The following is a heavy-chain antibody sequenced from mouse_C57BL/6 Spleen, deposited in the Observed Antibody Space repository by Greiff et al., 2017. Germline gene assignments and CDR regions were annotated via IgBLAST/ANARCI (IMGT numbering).Heavy chain of an antibody. CDR1: GFNIKDDY. J-gene: IGHJ1*03. CDR3: TTRPYGSSSYWYFDV. D-gene: IGHD1-1*01. CDR2: IDPENGDT. Sequence: VQLQQSGAELVRPGASVKLSCTASGFNIKDDYMHWVKQRPEQGLEWIGWIDPENGDTEYAPKFQGKATITADTSSNTAYLQLSSLTSEDTAVYYFTTRPYGSSSYWYFDVWGTGTTVTVSS. V-gene: IGHV14-4*01.